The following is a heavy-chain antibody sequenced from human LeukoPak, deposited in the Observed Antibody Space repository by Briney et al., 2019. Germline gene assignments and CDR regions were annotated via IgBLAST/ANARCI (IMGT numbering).Heavy chain of an antibody. CDR1: GFTFSSYS. Sequence: GGSLRLSCAASGFTFSSYSMNWVRQAPGKGLEWVSSISSSSSYIYYADSVKGRFTISRDNAKNSLYLQMNSLRAEDTAVYYCARDPQPYGSGSIPGYLDYWGQGTLVTVSS. CDR3: ARDPQPYGSGSIPGYLDY. J-gene: IGHJ4*02. CDR2: ISSSSSYI. V-gene: IGHV3-21*01. D-gene: IGHD3-10*01.